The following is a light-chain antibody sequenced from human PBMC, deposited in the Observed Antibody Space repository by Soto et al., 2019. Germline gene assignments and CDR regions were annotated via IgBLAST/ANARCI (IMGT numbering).Light chain of an antibody. CDR2: EVS. CDR1: SSDVGGYDY. Sequence: QSALTQPPSASGSPGQTVSISCIGISSDVGGYDYVSWYQQHPGKVPKVIIYEVSKRPSGVPDRFSGSKSGNTASLTVSGLQADDEADYYCASYAGSNNFCVFGTGTKLTVL. V-gene: IGLV2-8*01. J-gene: IGLJ1*01. CDR3: ASYAGSNNFCV.